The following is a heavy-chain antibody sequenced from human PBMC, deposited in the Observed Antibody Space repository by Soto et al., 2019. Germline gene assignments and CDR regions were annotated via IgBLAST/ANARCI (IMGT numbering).Heavy chain of an antibody. CDR3: AKDSPSYTASPFYFDS. D-gene: IGHD2-2*02. CDR1: GFDFNKYA. Sequence: VGSLRLSCAAFGFDFNKYAMTWVRQAPGKGLQWVSSITSNGDSTYYADSVKGRFTTSRDNSKNTLYLQMNSLRADDTAVFYCAKDSPSYTASPFYFDSWGQGTLVTVSS. V-gene: IGHV3-23*01. J-gene: IGHJ4*02. CDR2: ITSNGDST.